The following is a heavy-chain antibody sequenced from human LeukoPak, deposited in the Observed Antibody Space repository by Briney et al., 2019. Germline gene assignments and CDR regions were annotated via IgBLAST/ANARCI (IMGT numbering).Heavy chain of an antibody. CDR1: GLTVTNAW. V-gene: IGHV3-23*01. CDR3: AKHFCTGLDCSLFDS. CDR2: IRSAVETT. Sequence: GGSLRLSCAASGLTVTNAWMNWVRQAPGKGLEWISGIRSAVETTHYADSVKGRFIISRDDSKNALSLQLNSLRPEDTALYYCAKHFCTGLDCSLFDSWGQGTLVTVSS. D-gene: IGHD3/OR15-3a*01. J-gene: IGHJ4*02.